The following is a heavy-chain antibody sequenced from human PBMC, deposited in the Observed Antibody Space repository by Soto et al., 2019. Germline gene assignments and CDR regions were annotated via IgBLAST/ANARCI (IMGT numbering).Heavy chain of an antibody. V-gene: IGHV1-2*04. J-gene: IGHJ4*02. Sequence: ASVKVSCKASGYTFTGYYMHWVRQAPGQGLEWMGWINPNSGGTNYAQKFQGWVTMTRDTSISTAYMELSRLRSDDTAVYYCAREWRFGSSSRLDYWGQGTLVTVSS. CDR3: AREWRFGSSSRLDY. CDR2: INPNSGGT. CDR1: GYTFTGYY. D-gene: IGHD6-6*01.